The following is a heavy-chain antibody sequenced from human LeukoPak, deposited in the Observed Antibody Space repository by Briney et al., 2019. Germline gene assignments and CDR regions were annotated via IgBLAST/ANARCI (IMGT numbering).Heavy chain of an antibody. CDR2: IGIAESNT. J-gene: IGHJ4*02. D-gene: IGHD2-21*01. CDR1: GGSISSSSYY. CDR3: ARDTLWSFDY. Sequence: LSLTCTVSGGSISSSSYYWGWIRQPPGKGLEWVSYIGIAESNTYFADSVKGRFTISRDNVKDSLYLQMNSLRDEDTAVYYCARDTLWSFDYWGQGTLVTVSS. V-gene: IGHV3-11*04.